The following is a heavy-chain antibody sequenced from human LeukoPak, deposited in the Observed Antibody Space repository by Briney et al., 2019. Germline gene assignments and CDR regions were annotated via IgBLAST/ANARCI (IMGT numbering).Heavy chain of an antibody. Sequence: GGSLRLSCAAFGFTFNNSPMNWIRQAPGKGLEWVSNIRVGDSARTYADSVRGRFTVSRDDAKNSLYLQMNSLRDEDTAIYYRATDLHYAFDFWGLGTLVTVSS. D-gene: IGHD4-17*01. CDR2: IRVGDSAR. J-gene: IGHJ4*02. CDR1: GFTFNNSP. V-gene: IGHV3-48*02. CDR3: ATDLHYAFDF.